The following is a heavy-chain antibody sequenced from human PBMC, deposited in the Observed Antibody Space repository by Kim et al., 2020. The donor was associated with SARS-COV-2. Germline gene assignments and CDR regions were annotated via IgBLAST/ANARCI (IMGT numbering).Heavy chain of an antibody. CDR1: GYSFTSYW. J-gene: IGHJ5*02. Sequence: GESLKISCKGSGYSFTSYWISWVRQMPGKGLEWMGRIDPSDSYTNYSPSFQGHVTISADKSISTAYLQWSSLKASDTAMYYCARQTKLELRFDPWGQGTLVTVSS. CDR2: IDPSDSYT. D-gene: IGHD1-7*01. CDR3: ARQTKLELRFDP. V-gene: IGHV5-10-1*01.